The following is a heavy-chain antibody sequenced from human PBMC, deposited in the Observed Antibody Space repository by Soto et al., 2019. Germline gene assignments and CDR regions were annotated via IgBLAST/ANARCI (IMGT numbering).Heavy chain of an antibody. CDR1: VGSISSYY. J-gene: IGHJ4*02. D-gene: IGHD6-13*01. CDR3: ARTTGVGSSWPYYFDY. Sequence: TLSLTCTVSVGSISSYYWSWIRQPPGTGLAWIGYIYYSGSTNYNPSLKSQVTISVDTSKNQFSLKLSSVTAADTAVYYCARTTGVGSSWPYYFDYWGQGTVVTVSS. V-gene: IGHV4-59*01. CDR2: IYYSGST.